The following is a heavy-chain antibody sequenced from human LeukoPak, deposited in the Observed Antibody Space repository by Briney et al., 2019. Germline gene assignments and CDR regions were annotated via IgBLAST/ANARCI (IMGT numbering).Heavy chain of an antibody. Sequence: GGSLRLSCEASGFTFSNYSMNWVRQAPGKGLEWVSYIRSSSSTIYYADSVKGRFSISRDNAKNSMYLQMNSLRAEDTAVYYCARAKRNVFDIWGQGTMVTVSS. V-gene: IGHV3-48*01. CDR1: GFTFSNYS. J-gene: IGHJ3*02. CDR3: ARAKRNVFDI. CDR2: IRSSSSTI.